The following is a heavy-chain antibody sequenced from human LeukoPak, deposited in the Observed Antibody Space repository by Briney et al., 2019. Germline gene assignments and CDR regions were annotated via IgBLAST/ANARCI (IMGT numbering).Heavy chain of an antibody. CDR2: IRYDGNNI. Sequence: GGSLRLSCAASGFTFSSYGMHWVRQAPGKGLEWVTFIRYDGNNIYYADSVKGRFAISRDNSKNTLYLQMSSLRAEDTAVYYCAKPSGTYFDYWGQGALVTVSS. CDR3: AKPSGTYFDY. V-gene: IGHV3-30*02. J-gene: IGHJ4*02. CDR1: GFTFSSYG. D-gene: IGHD1-1*01.